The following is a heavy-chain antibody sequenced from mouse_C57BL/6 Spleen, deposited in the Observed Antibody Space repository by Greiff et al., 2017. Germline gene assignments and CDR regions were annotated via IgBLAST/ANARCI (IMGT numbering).Heavy chain of an antibody. CDR1: GYTFTSYW. D-gene: IGHD2-2*01. V-gene: IGHV1-69*01. J-gene: IGHJ4*01. Sequence: QVQLQQPGAELVMPGASVKLSCKASGYTFTSYWMHWVKQRPGQGLEWIGEIDPSDSYTNYNQKFKGKSTLTVDKSSSTAYMQLSSLTSEDSAVYYCARAGYGGAMDYWGQGTSVTVSS. CDR3: ARAGYGGAMDY. CDR2: IDPSDSYT.